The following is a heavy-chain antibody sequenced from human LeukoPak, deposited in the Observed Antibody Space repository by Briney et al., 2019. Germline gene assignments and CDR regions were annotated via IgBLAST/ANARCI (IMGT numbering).Heavy chain of an antibody. V-gene: IGHV4-31*03. CDR1: GGSISSGGYY. J-gene: IGHJ4*02. CDR3: ARISSGWYYFDY. D-gene: IGHD6-19*01. Sequence: SQTLSLTCTVSGGSISSGGYYSSWLRHHPGTCLEWIGYIYYSGSTYYNPSLKSRVTISVDTSKNQFSLKLSSVTATDTAVYYCARISSGWYYFDYWGQGTLVTVSS. CDR2: IYYSGST.